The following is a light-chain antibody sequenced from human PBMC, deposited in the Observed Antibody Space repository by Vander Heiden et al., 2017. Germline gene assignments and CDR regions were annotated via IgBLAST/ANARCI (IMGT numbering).Light chain of an antibody. CDR2: ATS. CDR1: SSNIGKKY. J-gene: IGLJ1*01. Sequence: QSVLTQPPSVSAAPGQKVTLSCSGSSSNIGKKYVSWYQQRPGPAPKLLIDATSKRPSGLPDRFSGSKSGTSATLGITGLQTGDEADYYCGTWDSSLSNAVFGTGTKVTVL. V-gene: IGLV1-51*01. CDR3: GTWDSSLSNAV.